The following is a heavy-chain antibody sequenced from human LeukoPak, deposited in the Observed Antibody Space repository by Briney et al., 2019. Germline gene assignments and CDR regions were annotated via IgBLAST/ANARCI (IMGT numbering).Heavy chain of an antibody. CDR3: ARSTMVRGVPDY. V-gene: IGHV3-30*01. Sequence: GGSLRLSCAASGFTFSSYAMHWVRQAPGKGLEGVAVISYDVSNKYYADSVKGRLTISRDNSKNTLYLQMNSLRAEDTAVYYCARSTMVRGVPDYWGQGTLVTVSS. D-gene: IGHD3-10*01. CDR1: GFTFSSYA. CDR2: ISYDVSNK. J-gene: IGHJ4*02.